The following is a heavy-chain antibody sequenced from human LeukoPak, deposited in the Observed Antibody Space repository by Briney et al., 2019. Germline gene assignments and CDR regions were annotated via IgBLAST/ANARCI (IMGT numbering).Heavy chain of an antibody. CDR1: GFTFSTYA. CDR3: AKSPVSACRGSFCYPFDY. D-gene: IGHD2-15*01. V-gene: IGHV3-23*01. Sequence: GGSLRLSCAASGFTFSTYAMSWVRQIPGKGLEWVSAISGSDDGTYYADSVKGRFTISRDNSRNTLYLQMNTLRAEDTAVYFCAKSPVSACRGSFCYPFDYWGQGNLVTVSS. J-gene: IGHJ4*02. CDR2: ISGSDDGT.